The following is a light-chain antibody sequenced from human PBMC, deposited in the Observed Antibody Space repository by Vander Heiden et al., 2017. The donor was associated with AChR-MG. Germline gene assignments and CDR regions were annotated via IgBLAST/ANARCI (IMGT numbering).Light chain of an antibody. V-gene: IGKV3-20*01. CDR3: QQYSSSPCT. CDR2: GAS. J-gene: IGKJ2*02. Sequence: VSPQSPGTPSLSPGERATLSCRASQSVSSSYLAWYQQKPGEPPRLLIYGASSRATGIPDRLSGSGSATDFTLTISRLEPEDFAVYYCQQYSSSPCTFGQGTKLEIK. CDR1: QSVSSSY.